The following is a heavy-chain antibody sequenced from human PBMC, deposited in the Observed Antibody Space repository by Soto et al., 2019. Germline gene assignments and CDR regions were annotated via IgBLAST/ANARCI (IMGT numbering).Heavy chain of an antibody. V-gene: IGHV6-1*01. D-gene: IGHD3-16*01. CDR2: THYRSKWYN. CDR3: ARAQPDYAYIWGGPFDI. J-gene: IGHJ3*02. CDR1: GDSVSSNSAA. Sequence: QVQLQQSGPGLVKPSQTLSLTCAISGDSVSSNSAAWNWIRQSPSRGLEWLGRTHYRSKWYNGYAVSVKSRITINAVTSKNHFSLQLNAVTPEDTAVYYCARAQPDYAYIWGGPFDIWGQGTMVTVSS.